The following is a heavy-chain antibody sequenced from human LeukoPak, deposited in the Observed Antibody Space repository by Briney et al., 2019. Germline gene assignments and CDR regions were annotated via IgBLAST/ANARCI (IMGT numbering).Heavy chain of an antibody. V-gene: IGHV4-59*12. CDR1: GGSMSPYH. CDR3: ARAVSGRFDY. J-gene: IGHJ4*02. D-gene: IGHD6-19*01. Sequence: ASETLSLTCTISGGSMSPYHWGWIRQPPGKGLEWTGYIYYSGSTNYNPSLKSRVTISVDTSKNQFSLKLSSVTAADTAIYYCARAVSGRFDYWGQGTLVTVSS. CDR2: IYYSGST.